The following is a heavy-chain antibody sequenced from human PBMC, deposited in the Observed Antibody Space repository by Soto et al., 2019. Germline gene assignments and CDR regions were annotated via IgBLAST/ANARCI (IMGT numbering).Heavy chain of an antibody. Sequence: QVQLVESGGGVVQPGRSLRLSCAASGFTFSSYAIHWVRQAPGKGLEWVAVISYVGSNKYYADSVKGRFTISRDNSKNTLYLQMSSLRAEDTAVYYCASPGGDYFLNWFDPWGQGTLVTVSS. CDR3: ASPGGDYFLNWFDP. V-gene: IGHV3-30-3*01. J-gene: IGHJ5*02. D-gene: IGHD2-21*02. CDR2: ISYVGSNK. CDR1: GFTFSSYA.